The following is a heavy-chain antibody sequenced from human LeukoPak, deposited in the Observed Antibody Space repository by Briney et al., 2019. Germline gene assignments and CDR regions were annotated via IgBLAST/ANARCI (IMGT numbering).Heavy chain of an antibody. CDR2: INVNGDTK. J-gene: IGHJ4*02. D-gene: IGHD3-16*02. V-gene: IGHV3-23*01. CDR1: GFSVSSYG. Sequence: GGSLRLSCAVSGFSVSSYGMSWVRQAPGRGLEWISAINVNGDTKYYADSVRGRFTISRDNAKNTLYLQMNSLRAEDTAVYYCATFTERENYHYTANPWGQGTLVIVS. CDR3: ATFTERENYHYTANP.